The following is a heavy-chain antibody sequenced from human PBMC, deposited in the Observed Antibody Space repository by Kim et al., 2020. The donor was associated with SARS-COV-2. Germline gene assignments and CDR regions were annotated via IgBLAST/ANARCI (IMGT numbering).Heavy chain of an antibody. CDR1: GGSISSYY. D-gene: IGHD6-19*01. CDR3: ARVAVAGTWYYYMDV. Sequence: SETLSLTCTVSGGSISSYYWSWIRQPPGKGLEWIGYIYYSGSTNYNPSLKSRVTISVDTSKNQFSLKLSSVTAADTAVYYCARVAVAGTWYYYMDVWGKGTTVTVSS. CDR2: IYYSGST. V-gene: IGHV4-59*01. J-gene: IGHJ6*03.